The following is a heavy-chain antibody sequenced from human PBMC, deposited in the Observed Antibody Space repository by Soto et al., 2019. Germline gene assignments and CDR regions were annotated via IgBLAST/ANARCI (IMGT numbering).Heavy chain of an antibody. CDR3: ARDSSWYDLYWFDP. Sequence: QVQLVQSGAEVKKPGASVKVSCKASGYTFTSYGISWVRQAPGQGLEWMGWISAYNGNTNYPQKVQGRVTMPTDTSTRIAYMELRSLRSDDTAVYYCARDSSWYDLYWFDPWGQGTLVTVSS. D-gene: IGHD6-13*01. CDR2: ISAYNGNT. J-gene: IGHJ5*02. V-gene: IGHV1-18*01. CDR1: GYTFTSYG.